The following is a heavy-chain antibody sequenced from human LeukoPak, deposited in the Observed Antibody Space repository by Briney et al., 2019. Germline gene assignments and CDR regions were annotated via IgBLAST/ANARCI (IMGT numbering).Heavy chain of an antibody. D-gene: IGHD4-23*01. CDR1: GGSISSYY. CDR2: IYYSGST. V-gene: IGHV4-59*01. Sequence: PSETLSLTCTVSGGSISSYYWSWIRQPPGKGLEWIGYIYYSGSTNYNPSLKSRVTISVDTPKNQFSLKLSSVTAADTAVYYCARVRPDEQPYGGFDYWGQGTLVTVSS. J-gene: IGHJ4*02. CDR3: ARVRPDEQPYGGFDY.